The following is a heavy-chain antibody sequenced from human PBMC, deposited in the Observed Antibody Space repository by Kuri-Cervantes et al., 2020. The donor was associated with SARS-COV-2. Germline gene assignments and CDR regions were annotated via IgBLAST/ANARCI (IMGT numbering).Heavy chain of an antibody. CDR2: IDASGKSR. Sequence: GGSLRLSCAASGFTYNNYGMHWVRQAPGMGLEWVSNIDASGKSRYYIDSVQGRFTISRDNARNSLYLQMNSLTEEDTAVYYCSTTWDHWGQGTLVTVSP. CDR3: STTWDH. CDR1: GFTYNNYG. J-gene: IGHJ4*02. D-gene: IGHD1-14*01. V-gene: IGHV3-48*02.